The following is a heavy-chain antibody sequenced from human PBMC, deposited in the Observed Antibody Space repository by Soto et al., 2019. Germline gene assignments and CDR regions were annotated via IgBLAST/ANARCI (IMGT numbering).Heavy chain of an antibody. CDR1: GGTFSSYA. V-gene: IGHV1-69*13. D-gene: IGHD2-2*01. CDR2: IVPIFGTA. CDR3: ARRSSNYGWFDP. J-gene: IGHJ5*02. Sequence: GPSVKVSCKASGGTFSSYAISWVRQAPGQGLEWMGGIVPIFGTANYAQKFQGRVTITADESTSTAYMELSSLRSEDTAVYYCARRSSNYGWFDPWGQGTLVTVSS.